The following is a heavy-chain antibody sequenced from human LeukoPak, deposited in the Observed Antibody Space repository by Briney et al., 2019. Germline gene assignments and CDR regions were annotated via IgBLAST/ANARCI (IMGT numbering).Heavy chain of an antibody. Sequence: PSETLSLTCTVSGASISSGTYYWSWIRQPAGKGLEWIGRINNSGSTIYNPSLKSRVTMSVDTSKNQVSLNLNSVTAANTAIYYCARNLLPASYGAFDIWAQGTMVTVSS. CDR2: INNSGST. V-gene: IGHV4-61*02. CDR3: ARNLLPASYGAFDI. CDR1: GASISSGTYY. J-gene: IGHJ3*02. D-gene: IGHD2-2*01.